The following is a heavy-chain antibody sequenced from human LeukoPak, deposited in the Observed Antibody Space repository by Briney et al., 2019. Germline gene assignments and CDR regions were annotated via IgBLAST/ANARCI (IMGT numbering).Heavy chain of an antibody. D-gene: IGHD6-13*01. CDR1: GFTFSSYG. J-gene: IGHJ4*02. Sequence: GGSLRLSCAASGFTFSSYGMHWVRQAPGKGLECMAFIRYDGSNKYYADFAKGRFTISRGNSKNTLYLQLNSLRAEDTAVYYCAKDRRPTSYSSRWLDYWGQGTLVTVSS. V-gene: IGHV3-30*02. CDR3: AKDRRPTSYSSRWLDY. CDR2: IRYDGSNK.